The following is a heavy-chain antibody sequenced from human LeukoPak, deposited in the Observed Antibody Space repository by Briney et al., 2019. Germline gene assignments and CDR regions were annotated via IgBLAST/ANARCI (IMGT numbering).Heavy chain of an antibody. D-gene: IGHD3/OR15-3a*01. J-gene: IGHJ3*02. V-gene: IGHV3-30*03. CDR3: VMGTGLDAFDI. CDR1: GFTFSSYG. Sequence: PGGSLRLSCAASGFTFSSYGMHWVRQAPGKGLEWVAVISYDGSNKYYADSVKGRFTISRDNSKNTLYLQMNSLRAEDTAVYYCVMGTGLDAFDIWGQGTMVTVSS. CDR2: ISYDGSNK.